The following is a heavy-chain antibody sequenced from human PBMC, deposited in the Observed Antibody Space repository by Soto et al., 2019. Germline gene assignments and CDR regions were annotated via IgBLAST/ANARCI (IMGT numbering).Heavy chain of an antibody. CDR1: GFMFSTYA. CDR3: ARDQGRTVTRGDWFDP. Sequence: LILSCAASGFMFSTYAMHWVRQAPGKGLEWVAVISYDGSDIYYGDSGKGRFTISRDNSRNTLYLEMNSLQTEDTAVFYCARDQGRTVTRGDWFDPWGQGTLVTVSS. V-gene: IGHV3-30-3*01. CDR2: ISYDGSDI. D-gene: IGHD6-19*01. J-gene: IGHJ5*02.